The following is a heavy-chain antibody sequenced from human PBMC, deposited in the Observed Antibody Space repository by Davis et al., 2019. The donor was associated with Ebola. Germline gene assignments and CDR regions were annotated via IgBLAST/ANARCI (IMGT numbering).Heavy chain of an antibody. CDR1: GFSLSTSGVG. J-gene: IGHJ4*02. D-gene: IGHD3-22*01. V-gene: IGHV2-5*02. Sequence: SGPTLVKPTQTLTLTCTFSGFSLSTSGVGVGWIRQPPGTALEWLALIYWDAATRYSPSLKSRLTITKDTSKNQVVLTMTNMDPVDTATYYCAHMYYYDSSGYYRYYFDYWGQGTLVTVSS. CDR3: AHMYYYDSSGYYRYYFDY. CDR2: IYWDAAT.